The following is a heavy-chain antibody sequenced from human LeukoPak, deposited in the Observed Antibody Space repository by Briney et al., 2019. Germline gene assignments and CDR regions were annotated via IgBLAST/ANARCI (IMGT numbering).Heavy chain of an antibody. CDR2: ISASGDVT. D-gene: IGHD3-3*01. CDR3: AKGQMETLTNGYDFWSGYPNDLTDY. CDR1: GFTFSSYA. Sequence: GGSLRLSCAASGFTFSSYAMSWVRQAPGKGLEWVSGISASGDVTFHADPLKGRFTISRDNSKNTLYLQMNSLRAEDTAVYYCAKGQMETLTNGYDFWSGYPNDLTDYWGQGTLVTVSS. V-gene: IGHV3-23*01. J-gene: IGHJ4*02.